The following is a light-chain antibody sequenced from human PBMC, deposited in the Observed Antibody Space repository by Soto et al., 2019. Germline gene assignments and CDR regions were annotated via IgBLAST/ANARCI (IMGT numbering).Light chain of an antibody. Sequence: QSVLTQPPSASGTPGQRVTFSCSGSSSNIGINTVNCYRQLPGTAPQLLISDNHRRPSGVPDLFSGTKSGTSASLAISGLQSEDAATYFCAAWDVSLKGFVFGTGTKVPS. CDR2: DNH. J-gene: IGLJ1*01. CDR3: AAWDVSLKGFV. V-gene: IGLV1-44*01. CDR1: SSNIGINT.